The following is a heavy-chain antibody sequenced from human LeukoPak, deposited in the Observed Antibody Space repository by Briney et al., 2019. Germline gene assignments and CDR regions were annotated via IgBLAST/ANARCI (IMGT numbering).Heavy chain of an antibody. CDR2: ISGSGGST. J-gene: IGHJ4*02. V-gene: IGHV3-23*01. Sequence: GGSLRLSCVASGLTFDNYVMTWVRQAPGKGLEWVSSISGSGGSTYYADSVKGRFTISRDNSKNTLYLQMNSLRPEDTAVYYCAKRYCSTSISCYFFDYWGQGTLVTVSS. D-gene: IGHD2-2*01. CDR3: AKRYCSTSISCYFFDY. CDR1: GLTFDNYV.